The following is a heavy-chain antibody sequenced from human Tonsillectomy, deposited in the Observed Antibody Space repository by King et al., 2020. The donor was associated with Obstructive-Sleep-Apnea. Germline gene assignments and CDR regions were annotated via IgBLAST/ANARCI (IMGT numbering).Heavy chain of an antibody. D-gene: IGHD6-13*01. CDR1: GLTFSSYA. CDR3: ARDWGIAAAVDYYGMDV. Sequence: VQLVESGGGVVQPGRSLRLSCAASGLTFSSYAMHCVRQAPGKGLEWVAVISYDGSNKYYADSVKGRFTSSRDNSKNPLYLQMNSLRAEDTAVYYCARDWGIAAAVDYYGMDVWGQGTTVTVSS. J-gene: IGHJ6*02. V-gene: IGHV3-30*04. CDR2: ISYDGSNK.